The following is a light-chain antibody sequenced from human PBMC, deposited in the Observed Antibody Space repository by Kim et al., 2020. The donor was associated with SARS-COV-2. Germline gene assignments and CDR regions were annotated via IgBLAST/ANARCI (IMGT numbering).Light chain of an antibody. J-gene: IGLJ3*02. CDR3: QTWGTGIRV. V-gene: IGLV4-69*01. CDR2: MNSDGSH. Sequence: VKITCTLGRGNSSEGNAWDQQQPEKGPRYLMKMNSDGSHRKGDGIPGRFSGSSSGAERYLTISSLQSEDEADYYCQTWGTGIRVFGGGTKLTVL. CDR1: RGNSSEG.